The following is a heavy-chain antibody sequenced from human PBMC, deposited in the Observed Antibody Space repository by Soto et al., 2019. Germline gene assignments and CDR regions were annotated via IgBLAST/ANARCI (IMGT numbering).Heavy chain of an antibody. CDR1: GFTFSSYG. D-gene: IGHD3-10*01. J-gene: IGHJ6*02. CDR2: ISYDGSNK. V-gene: IGHV3-30*03. Sequence: GGSLRLSCAASGFTFSSYGMHWVRQAPGKGLEWVAVISYDGSNKYYADSVKGRFTISRDNSKNTLYLQMDSLRAEDTAVYYCASSTGIGVRGKYGMDVWGQGTSVPVSS. CDR3: ASSTGIGVRGKYGMDV.